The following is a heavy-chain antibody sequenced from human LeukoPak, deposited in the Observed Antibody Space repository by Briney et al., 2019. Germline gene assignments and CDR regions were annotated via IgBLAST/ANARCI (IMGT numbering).Heavy chain of an antibody. CDR3: AAYPQGAAAGTGYFDY. CDR1: GGSISSYY. J-gene: IGHJ4*02. CDR2: IYYSGST. V-gene: IGHV4-59*01. D-gene: IGHD6-13*01. Sequence: SETLSLTCTVSGGSISSYYWSWIRQPPGKGLEWNGYIYYSGSTNYNPSLKSRVTISVDTSKNQFSLKLSSVTAADTAVYYCAAYPQGAAAGTGYFDYWGQGTLVTVSS.